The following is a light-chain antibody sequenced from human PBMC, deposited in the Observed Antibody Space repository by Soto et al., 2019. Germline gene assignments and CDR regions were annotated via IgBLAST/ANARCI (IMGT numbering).Light chain of an antibody. CDR3: AAWDDSLNACV. V-gene: IGLV1-44*01. Sequence: QSVLTQAPSASGTPGQRVTISCSGSSSNIGSKTVNWYQQLPGMAPKLLIFNNHQRPSGVPDRFSGSKSGTSASLAISGLQSEDEDDYYCAAWDDSLNACVFGTGTKVTVL. CDR1: SSNIGSKT. CDR2: NNH. J-gene: IGLJ1*01.